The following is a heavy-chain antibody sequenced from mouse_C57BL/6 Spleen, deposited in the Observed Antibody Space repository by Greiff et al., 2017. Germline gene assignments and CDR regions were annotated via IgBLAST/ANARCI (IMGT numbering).Heavy chain of an antibody. J-gene: IGHJ2*01. D-gene: IGHD2-4*01. Sequence: VHLVESGAELARPGASVKMSCKASGYTFTSYTMHWVKQRPGQGLEWIGYINPSSGYTKYNQKFKDKATLTADKSSSTAYMQLSSLTSEDSAVYYCARYDYDAGEGYFDYWGQGTTLTVSS. V-gene: IGHV1-4*01. CDR3: ARYDYDAGEGYFDY. CDR1: GYTFTSYT. CDR2: INPSSGYT.